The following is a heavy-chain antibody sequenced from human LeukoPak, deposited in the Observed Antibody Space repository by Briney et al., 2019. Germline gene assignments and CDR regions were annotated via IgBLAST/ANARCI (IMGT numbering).Heavy chain of an antibody. CDR3: AKASMIVVVITYFDY. Sequence: PGGSLRLSCAASGFTVSSNYMSWVRQAPGKGLEWVSVIYSGGSTYHADSVKGRFTISRDNSKNTLYLQMNSLRAEDTAVYYCAKASMIVVVITYFDYWGQGTLVTVSS. V-gene: IGHV3-66*01. D-gene: IGHD3-22*01. CDR1: GFTVSSNY. J-gene: IGHJ4*02. CDR2: IYSGGST.